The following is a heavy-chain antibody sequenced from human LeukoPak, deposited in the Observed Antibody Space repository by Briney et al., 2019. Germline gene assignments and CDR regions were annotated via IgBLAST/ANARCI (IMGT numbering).Heavy chain of an antibody. V-gene: IGHV1-24*01. CDR2: FDPEDGET. J-gene: IGHJ4*02. CDR1: GYTLTELS. D-gene: IGHD6-19*01. Sequence: VASVKVSCKVSGYTLTELSMHWVRQAPGKGLEWMGGFDPEDGETIYAQKFQGRVTMTEDTSTDTAYMELSSLRSEDTAVYYCATPVPGQWLVFDYWGQGTLVTVSS. CDR3: ATPVPGQWLVFDY.